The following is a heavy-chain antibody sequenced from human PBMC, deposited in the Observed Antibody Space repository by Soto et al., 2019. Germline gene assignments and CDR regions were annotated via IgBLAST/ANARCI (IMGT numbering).Heavy chain of an antibody. Sequence: VHLSESGGALVQPGGSLRLSCAASGFTFRVYAMSWFRQAPGRGLEWVSAIGGTGNTTYYADSVNGRFTIARDNSRATLSLQMTSLRVEDTAVYYCARIRQLLFVSWGQGTLVSVSS. V-gene: IGHV3-23*01. CDR1: GFTFRVYA. D-gene: IGHD2-2*01. CDR2: IGGTGNTT. CDR3: ARIRQLLFVS. J-gene: IGHJ4*02.